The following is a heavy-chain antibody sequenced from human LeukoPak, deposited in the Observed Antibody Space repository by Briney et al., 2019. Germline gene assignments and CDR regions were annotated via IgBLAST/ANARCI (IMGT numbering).Heavy chain of an antibody. CDR2: ISYDGSNK. CDR1: GFTFSSYG. V-gene: IGHV3-30*03. Sequence: PGGSLRLSCAASGFTFSSYGMHWVRQAPGKGLEWVAVISYDGSNKYYADSVKGRFTISRDNSRNTLYLQMNSLRAEDTAVYYCARALDSSGYYSPFDYWGQGILVTVSS. D-gene: IGHD3-22*01. J-gene: IGHJ4*02. CDR3: ARALDSSGYYSPFDY.